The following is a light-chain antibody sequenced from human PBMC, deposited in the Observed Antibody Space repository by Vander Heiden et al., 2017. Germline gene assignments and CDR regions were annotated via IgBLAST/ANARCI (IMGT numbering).Light chain of an antibody. J-gene: IGKJ2*01. Sequence: DIVMTQSPDSLAVSLGERATINCKSSQSVLYSSNNKNYLAWYQQKPGQPPKLLIYWASTRESGVPDRFSGSGSGTDFTLTISSLQAEDVAVYYCQQYDSTPYTFGQETKLEIK. V-gene: IGKV4-1*01. CDR3: QQYDSTPYT. CDR1: QSVLYSSNNKNY. CDR2: WAS.